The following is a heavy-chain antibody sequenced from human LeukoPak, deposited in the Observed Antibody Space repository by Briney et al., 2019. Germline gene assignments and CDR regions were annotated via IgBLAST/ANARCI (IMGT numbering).Heavy chain of an antibody. CDR2: IYPSGST. CDR3: SRFFWKSDGYFDL. D-gene: IGHD3-3*01. CDR1: GGSVFSDTSY. Sequence: SETLSLTCTVSGGSVFSDTSYWAWIRQPAGKGLEWIGRIYPSGSTNSNPSVKSRLSMSIDTSKNQFSLNLTLVTAADTAVYYCSRFFWKSDGYFDLWGQGILVTVSS. V-gene: IGHV4-61*02. J-gene: IGHJ4*02.